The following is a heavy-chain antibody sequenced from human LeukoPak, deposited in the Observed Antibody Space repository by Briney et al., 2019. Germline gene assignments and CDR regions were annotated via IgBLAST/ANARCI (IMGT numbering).Heavy chain of an antibody. J-gene: IGHJ3*02. V-gene: IGHV3-48*04. CDR1: GFTISSYA. CDR2: ISTSGSTK. D-gene: IGHD3-22*01. Sequence: PGGSLRLSCAASGFTISSYAMSWVRQAPGKGLEWVSYISTSGSTKYYADSVKGRFTISRDNAKNSLYLQMNSLRAEDTAVYYCARDRDPGYNDSSGYRRVNAFDIWGQGTMVTVSS. CDR3: ARDRDPGYNDSSGYRRVNAFDI.